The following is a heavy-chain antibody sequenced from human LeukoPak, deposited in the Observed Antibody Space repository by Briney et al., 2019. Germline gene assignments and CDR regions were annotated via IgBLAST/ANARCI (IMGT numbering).Heavy chain of an antibody. CDR3: ARGRTYYYDSSGYSPFDY. V-gene: IGHV3-11*03. J-gene: IGHJ4*02. Sequence: GGSLRLSCAASGFTFSDYYMSWIRQAPGKGLEWVSYISSSSSYINYADSVKGRFTISRDNAKNSLYLQMNSLRAEDTAVYYCARGRTYYYDSSGYSPFDYWGQGTLVTVSS. D-gene: IGHD3-22*01. CDR1: GFTFSDYY. CDR2: ISSSSSYI.